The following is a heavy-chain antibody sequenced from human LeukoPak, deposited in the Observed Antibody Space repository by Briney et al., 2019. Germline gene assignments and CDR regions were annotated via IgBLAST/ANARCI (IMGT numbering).Heavy chain of an antibody. D-gene: IGHD3-3*01. J-gene: IGHJ3*02. CDR2: IYSGDSQT. CDR3: GRIRGYDFWSRGAFDI. Sequence: GESLKISCQGSGYSFSMYWTGWVRQMPGKGLEWMGIIYSGDSQTAYSPSFQGQVTISADKSINTAYLQWRSLKASDTAMYYCGRIRGYDFWSRGAFDIWGQGTMVTVSS. CDR1: GYSFSMYW. V-gene: IGHV5-51*01.